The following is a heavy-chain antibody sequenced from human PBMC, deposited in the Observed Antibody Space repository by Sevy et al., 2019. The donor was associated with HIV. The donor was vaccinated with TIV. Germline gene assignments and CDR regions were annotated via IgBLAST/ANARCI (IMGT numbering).Heavy chain of an antibody. CDR1: GYTLTKLD. D-gene: IGHD3-22*01. CDR3: TTMEYYHNIIGSSSGDY. Sequence: ASVKVSCKVSGYTLTKLDMHWVRQAPGKGLEWMGGFDPEDGDTFYAQKFQGRVTRTKDTSTETAYMELSSLRSEDTAVYYCTTMEYYHNIIGSSSGDYWGQGTLVTVSS. CDR2: FDPEDGDT. J-gene: IGHJ4*02. V-gene: IGHV1-24*01.